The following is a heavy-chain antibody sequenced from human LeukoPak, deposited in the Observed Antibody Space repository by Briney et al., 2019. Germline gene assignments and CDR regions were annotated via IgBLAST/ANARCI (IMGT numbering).Heavy chain of an antibody. D-gene: IGHD3-10*01. V-gene: IGHV3-33*01. CDR3: AREDNYGSGSYYFDY. Sequence: GGSLRLSCAASGFTFSSYGMHWVRQAPGKGLEWVAVIWCDGSNKYYADSVKGRFTISRDNSKNTLYLQMDSLRAEDTAVYYCAREDNYGSGSYYFDYWGQGTLVTVSS. CDR2: IWCDGSNK. J-gene: IGHJ4*02. CDR1: GFTFSSYG.